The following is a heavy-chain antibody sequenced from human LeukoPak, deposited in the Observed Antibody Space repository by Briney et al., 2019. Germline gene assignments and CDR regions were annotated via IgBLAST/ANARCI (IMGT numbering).Heavy chain of an antibody. Sequence: PSETLSLTCTVSGGSISSYYWSWIRQPPGKGLEWIGYIYYSGSTSYNPSLQSRVTISIDRSKNQFSLKLSSVTAADTAVYYCARAPGNSGGYYFDYWGQGTLVTVSS. V-gene: IGHV4-59*12. D-gene: IGHD2-15*01. J-gene: IGHJ4*02. CDR1: GGSISSYY. CDR3: ARAPGNSGGYYFDY. CDR2: IYYSGST.